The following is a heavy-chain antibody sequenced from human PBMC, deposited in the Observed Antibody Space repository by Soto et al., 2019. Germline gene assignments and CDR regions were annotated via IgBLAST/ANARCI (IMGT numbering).Heavy chain of an antibody. CDR1: GFSLSTSGMR. V-gene: IGHV2-70*04. CDR3: ARMRDKWNHDY. D-gene: IGHD1-20*01. Sequence: XGPTLVNPTQALTLTCTFSGFSLSTSGMRVSWIRQPPGKALEWLARIDWDDDKFYSTSLKTRLTISKDTSKNQVVLTMTNMDPVDTATYYCARMRDKWNHDYWGQGTLVTVSS. CDR2: IDWDDDK. J-gene: IGHJ4*02.